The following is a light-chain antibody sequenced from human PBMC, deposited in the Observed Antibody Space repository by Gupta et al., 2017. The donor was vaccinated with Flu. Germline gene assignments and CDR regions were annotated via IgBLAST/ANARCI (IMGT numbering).Light chain of an antibody. CDR3: QQYSANSPWT. V-gene: IGKV1-5*03. J-gene: IGKJ1*01. Sequence: IQMTQSPFTLSASVGDRVTITCRASQNIITWLAWFQQKPGKAPKVLISKASNLETGAPSRFSGSGSGTEFTLTISSLQPDDFATYYCQQYSANSPWTFGQGTKVETK. CDR2: KAS. CDR1: QNIITW.